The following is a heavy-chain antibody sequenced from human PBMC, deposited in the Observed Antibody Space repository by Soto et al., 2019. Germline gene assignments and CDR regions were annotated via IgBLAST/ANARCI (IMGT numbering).Heavy chain of an antibody. Sequence: KPSETLSLTCTVSGGSISSYYWSWIRQPPGKGLEWIGYIYYSGGTNYNPSLKSRVTISVDTSKNQFSLKLSSVTAADTAVYYCARVYGDYLDYWGQGTLVTVSS. CDR1: GGSISSYY. CDR3: ARVYGDYLDY. V-gene: IGHV4-59*01. CDR2: IYYSGGT. J-gene: IGHJ4*02. D-gene: IGHD4-17*01.